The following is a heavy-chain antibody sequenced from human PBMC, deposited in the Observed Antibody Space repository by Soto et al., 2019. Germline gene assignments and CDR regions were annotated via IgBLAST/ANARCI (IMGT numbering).Heavy chain of an antibody. CDR1: GYTFTSYD. V-gene: IGHV1-8*01. CDR3: ARERSGGARFDP. D-gene: IGHD3-16*01. CDR2: MNPNTGNT. Sequence: QVQLVQSGAEVKKPGASVKVSCKASGYTFTSYDINWVRQATGQGLEWMGWMNPNTGNTGCAQKFQGRVTMTRNTSINTAYMALSSLRSEDTAVYYCARERSGGARFDPWGQGTLVTVSS. J-gene: IGHJ5*02.